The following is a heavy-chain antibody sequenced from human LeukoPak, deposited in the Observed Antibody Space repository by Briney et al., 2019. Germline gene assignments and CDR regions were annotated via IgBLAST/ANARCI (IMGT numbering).Heavy chain of an antibody. Sequence: GGSLRLSCAASGFTFRDYDMHWVRQTTGGGLEWVSAIGTLGDVYYLGSVKARFTISRENANNFLYLQMNSLRAGDTSVYYCARGVGVDLGRGVMGTFDYWGQGTPVSVS. D-gene: IGHD3-10*01. J-gene: IGHJ4*02. CDR2: IGTLGDV. CDR3: ARGVGVDLGRGVMGTFDY. CDR1: GFTFRDYD. V-gene: IGHV3-13*01.